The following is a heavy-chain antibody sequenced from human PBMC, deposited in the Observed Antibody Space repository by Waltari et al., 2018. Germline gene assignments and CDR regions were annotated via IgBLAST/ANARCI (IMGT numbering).Heavy chain of an antibody. CDR2: INSDGSSR. Sequence: DVEVVQSGGGLVQPGGSLRLACAASGFNLRNNWMHWVRQVPGKGLVWVARINSDGSSRSYTDSVKGRFTISRDNSKNTVYLQMDALRVEDTAVYYCAKDVAMGKSGFALDYWGQGALVTVSS. D-gene: IGHD3-3*01. CDR3: AKDVAMGKSGFALDY. V-gene: IGHV3-74*01. CDR1: GFNLRNNW. J-gene: IGHJ4*02.